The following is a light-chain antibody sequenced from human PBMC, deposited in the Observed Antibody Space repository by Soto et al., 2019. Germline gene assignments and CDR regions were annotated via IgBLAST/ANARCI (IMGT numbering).Light chain of an antibody. Sequence: DIQMTQSPSTLSASVGDRVTITCRASESISSWLAWYQQKPGKAPKLLIYKASNLESGVPSRFSGSGSETDFTLTITSLQPEDFATYYCQQSYTTPRTFGQGTKVDIK. CDR3: QQSYTTPRT. CDR2: KAS. J-gene: IGKJ1*01. V-gene: IGKV1-5*03. CDR1: ESISSW.